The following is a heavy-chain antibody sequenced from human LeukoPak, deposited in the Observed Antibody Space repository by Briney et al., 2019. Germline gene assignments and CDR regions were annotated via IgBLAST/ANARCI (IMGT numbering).Heavy chain of an antibody. J-gene: IGHJ5*02. CDR1: GFTFFDFG. D-gene: IGHD5-12*01. CDR2: ISSSSSYI. V-gene: IGHV3-21*01. Sequence: GGTLRLSCAASGFTFFDFGMSWVRQAPGKGLEWVSSISSSSSYIYYADSVKGRFTISRDNAKNSLYLQMNSLRAEDTAVYYCARGNSGYDPTWGQGTLVTVSS. CDR3: ARGNSGYDPT.